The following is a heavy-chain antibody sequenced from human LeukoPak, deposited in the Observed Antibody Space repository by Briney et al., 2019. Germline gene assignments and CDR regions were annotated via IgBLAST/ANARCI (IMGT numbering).Heavy chain of an antibody. D-gene: IGHD3-10*01. V-gene: IGHV3-74*01. CDR3: ARVGYYSSGPFSYFDY. Sequence: GGSLRLSCAASGFTFSGYWMHWVRQAPGKGLVWVSRISSDGSGTTYADSVKGRFTISRDNAENTLYLQMNSLRVEDTAVYYCARVGYYSSGPFSYFDYWGQGTLVTVSS. CDR1: GFTFSGYW. J-gene: IGHJ4*02. CDR2: ISSDGSGT.